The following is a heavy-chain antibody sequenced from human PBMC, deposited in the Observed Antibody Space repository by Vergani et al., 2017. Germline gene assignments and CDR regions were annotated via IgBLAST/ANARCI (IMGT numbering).Heavy chain of an antibody. CDR2: INPSGGHT. CDR1: GYTFSNYY. Sequence: QVQVVQSGAEVKKSGASVKVSCKTSGYTFSNYYMHWVRQAPGQGLEWRGIINPSGGHTNYAQKFQGRVTMTRDTSTSTVYMELSSLRSEDTAIYYCARGDYGILTGYRYWLQGTLVTVSA. CDR3: ARGDYGILTGYRY. V-gene: IGHV1-46*03. D-gene: IGHD3-9*01. J-gene: IGHJ4*02.